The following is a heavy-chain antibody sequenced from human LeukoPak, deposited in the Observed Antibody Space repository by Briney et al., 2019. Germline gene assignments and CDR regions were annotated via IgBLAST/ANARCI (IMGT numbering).Heavy chain of an antibody. Sequence: TICSGGHTYYAASAKGRFTISRDNSKSTLYLQINSLRAEDTAVYYCAKEYSGYDFDYXGQGXXV. J-gene: IGHJ4*02. CDR3: AKEYSGYDFDY. CDR2: TICSGGHT. D-gene: IGHD5-12*01. V-gene: IGHV3-23*01.